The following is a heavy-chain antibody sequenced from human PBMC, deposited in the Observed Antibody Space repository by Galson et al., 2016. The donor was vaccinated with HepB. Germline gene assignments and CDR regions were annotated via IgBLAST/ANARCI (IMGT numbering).Heavy chain of an antibody. V-gene: IGHV3-30-3*01. Sequence: SLRLSCAASGFSLSSYGMQWVCQAPGKGLEWVAVLMHVGGEKDYGDSVKGRFTISRDDSKNTLHLQMNSLRGDDTAVYYCARGYYNAMDVWGQGATVTVSS. CDR1: GFSLSSYG. CDR2: LMHVGGEK. CDR3: ARGYYNAMDV. J-gene: IGHJ6*02.